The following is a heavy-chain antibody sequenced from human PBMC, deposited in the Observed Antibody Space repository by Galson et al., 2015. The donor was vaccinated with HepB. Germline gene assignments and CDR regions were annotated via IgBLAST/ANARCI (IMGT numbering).Heavy chain of an antibody. V-gene: IGHV1-69*04. CDR1: GGTFSSYA. CDR2: IIPILGIA. Sequence: SVKVSCKASGGTFSSYAISWVRQAPGQGLEWMGRIIPILGIANYAQKFQGRVTITADKSTSTAYMELSSLRSEDTAVYYCAREEVGYGGNSVFLSDAFDIWGQGTVVTVSS. CDR3: AREEVGYGGNSVFLSDAFDI. D-gene: IGHD4-23*01. J-gene: IGHJ3*02.